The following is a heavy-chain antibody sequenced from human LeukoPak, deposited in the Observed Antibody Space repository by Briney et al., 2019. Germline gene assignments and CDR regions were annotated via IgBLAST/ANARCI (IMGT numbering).Heavy chain of an antibody. Sequence: TGGSLRLSCAASGFSFSTYWMSWVRQAPGKGLERVASIKEDGSEKYYVDSVKGRFTISRDNAKNSLYLQMNSLRAEDTAVYYCARDSSTSCFDYWGQGTLVTVSS. CDR1: GFSFSTYW. V-gene: IGHV3-7*03. CDR3: ARDSSTSCFDY. CDR2: IKEDGSEK. J-gene: IGHJ4*02. D-gene: IGHD2-2*01.